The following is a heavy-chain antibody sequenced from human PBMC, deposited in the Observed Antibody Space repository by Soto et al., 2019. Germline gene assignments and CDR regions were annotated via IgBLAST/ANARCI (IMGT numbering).Heavy chain of an antibody. J-gene: IGHJ5*02. CDR3: AREGIAARPDFFXP. D-gene: IGHD6-6*01. CDR1: GYTFSAYT. V-gene: IGHV1-3*01. CDR2: INAGSGNT. Sequence: ASVKVSCKATGYTFSAYTMNWVRQAPGQSLEWMGWINAGSGNTKYSQNFQGRVSITRDTSASTVYMELSRLRSDDTAVYYCAREGIAARPDFFXPWGQGTLVTVSS.